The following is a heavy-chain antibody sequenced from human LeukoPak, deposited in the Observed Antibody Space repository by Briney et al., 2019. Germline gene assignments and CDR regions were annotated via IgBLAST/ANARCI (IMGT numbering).Heavy chain of an antibody. V-gene: IGHV4-30-2*01. J-gene: IGHJ3*02. CDR2: IYHSGST. CDR1: GGSISNGGYS. D-gene: IGHD3-3*01. CDR3: ARGFYAVNDAFDI. Sequence: SETLSLTCNVSGGSISNGGYSWSWIRQPPGKGLEWIGYIYHSGSTYYNPSLKSRVTISVDRSKNQFSLKLSSVTAADTAVYYCARGFYAVNDAFDIWGQGTMVTVSS.